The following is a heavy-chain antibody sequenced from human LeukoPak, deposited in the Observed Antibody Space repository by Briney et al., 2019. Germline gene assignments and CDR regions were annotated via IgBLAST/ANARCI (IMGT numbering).Heavy chain of an antibody. V-gene: IGHV4-59*08. CDR2: ISDIGSV. Sequence: SETLSLTCTVSGGSISSYYWSWIRQPPGKGLEWIAYISDIGSVNYNPSLKSRVTVSLDTSKNQFSLKLSSVTAADTAVYYCAGHHPRNTVDFWGREPWSPSPQ. CDR1: GGSISSYY. CDR3: AGHHPRNTVDF. D-gene: IGHD2/OR15-2a*01. J-gene: IGHJ4*02.